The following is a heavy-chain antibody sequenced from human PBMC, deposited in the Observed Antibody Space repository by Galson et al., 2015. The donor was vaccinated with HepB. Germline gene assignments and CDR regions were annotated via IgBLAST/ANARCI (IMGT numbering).Heavy chain of an antibody. CDR2: VHYTGTT. CDR3: ARERTYCSGGSCDFAFDY. Sequence: ETLSLTCTVSGGFISTYYWGWLRQPPGKTLEWIGYVHYTGTTNYSPSLKSRVTVSLDMSKNQFFLKLNSVTAADTAVYYCARERTYCSGGSCDFAFDYWGPGMLVTVSS. J-gene: IGHJ4*02. V-gene: IGHV4-59*01. CDR1: GGFISTYY. D-gene: IGHD2-15*01.